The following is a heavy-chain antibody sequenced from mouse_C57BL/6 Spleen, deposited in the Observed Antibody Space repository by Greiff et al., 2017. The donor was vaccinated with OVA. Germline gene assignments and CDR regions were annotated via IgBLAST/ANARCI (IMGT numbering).Heavy chain of an antibody. CDR2: IDPSDSYT. Sequence: VQLQQSGAELVMPGASVKLSCKASGYTFTSYWMHWVKQRPGQGLEWIGEIDPSDSYTNYNQKFKGKSTLTVDKSSSTAYMQLSSLTSEDAAVYYCARGPVVGSDYWGQGTTLTVSS. CDR3: ARGPVVGSDY. D-gene: IGHD1-1*01. V-gene: IGHV1-69*01. CDR1: GYTFTSYW. J-gene: IGHJ2*01.